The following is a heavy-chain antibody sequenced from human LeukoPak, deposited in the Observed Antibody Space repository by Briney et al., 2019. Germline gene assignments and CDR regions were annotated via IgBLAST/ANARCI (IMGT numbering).Heavy chain of an antibody. J-gene: IGHJ5*02. V-gene: IGHV4-34*01. D-gene: IGHD2-2*01. Sequence: KTSETLSLTCAVYGGSFSGYYWSWIRQPPGKGLEWIGEINHSGSTNDNPSLKSRVTISVDTSKNQFSLKLSSVTAADTAVYYCATLGGSTSHNWFDPWGQGTLVTVSS. CDR1: GGSFSGYY. CDR2: INHSGST. CDR3: ATLGGSTSHNWFDP.